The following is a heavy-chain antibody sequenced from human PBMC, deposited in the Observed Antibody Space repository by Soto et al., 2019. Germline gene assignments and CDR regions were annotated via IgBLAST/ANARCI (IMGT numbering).Heavy chain of an antibody. CDR2: INPSGGST. J-gene: IGHJ4*02. CDR1: GYTFTSYY. V-gene: IGHV1-46*03. CDR3: ARELEGIAVAGRGLNV. Sequence: QVQLVQSGAEVKKPGASVKVSCKASGYTFTSYYMHWVRQAPGQGLEWMGIINPSGGSTSYAQKFQGRVTMTRDTSTSTVYMELSSLRSEDTAVYYCARELEGIAVAGRGLNVWGQGTLVTVSS. D-gene: IGHD6-19*01.